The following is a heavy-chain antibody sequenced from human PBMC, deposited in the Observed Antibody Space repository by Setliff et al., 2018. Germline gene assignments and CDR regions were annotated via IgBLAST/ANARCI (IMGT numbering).Heavy chain of an antibody. V-gene: IGHV3-23*01. CDR2: ILGSGDST. CDR1: GFRFSIYA. D-gene: IGHD6-19*01. J-gene: IGHJ6*03. CDR3: ARGPSGWSSATSRYYFYMDV. Sequence: GGSLRLSCAASGFRFSIYAMSWVRQAPGKGLEWVSSILGSGDSTYYADSVKGRFTISRDNSKNTLYLQMNSLRSDDAAVYYCARGPSGWSSATSRYYFYMDVWGKGTTVTVSS.